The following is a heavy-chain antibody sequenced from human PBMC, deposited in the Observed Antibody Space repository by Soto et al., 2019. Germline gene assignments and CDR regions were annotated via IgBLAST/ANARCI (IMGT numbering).Heavy chain of an antibody. V-gene: IGHV1-69*18. Sequence: QVQLVQSGAEVKKAGSSVKVSCKASGGTFRSYVITWVRQAPGQGLEWMGRSIPIFGTANYAQKFQGRVTIIADESTSTAYMELSSLRSEDTAVYYCAIESGLTGGLDVWGQGTTVTVSS. J-gene: IGHJ6*02. D-gene: IGHD1-1*01. CDR1: GGTFRSYV. CDR2: SIPIFGTA. CDR3: AIESGLTGGLDV.